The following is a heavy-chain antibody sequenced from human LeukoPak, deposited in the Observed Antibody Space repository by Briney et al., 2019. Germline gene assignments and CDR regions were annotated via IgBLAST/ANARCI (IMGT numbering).Heavy chain of an antibody. V-gene: IGHV3-23*01. D-gene: IGHD2-15*01. CDR2: ITAGDGGT. Sequence: PGGSLRLSCAASGFTFSSYAMSWVPQGPGKGLEWVSGITAGDGGTYYADSVKGRFTISRDNSKNTLFVQMNSLRAEDTAVYYCAKRAAGPRALDYWGQGTLVTVSS. CDR1: GFTFSSYA. CDR3: AKRAAGPRALDY. J-gene: IGHJ4*02.